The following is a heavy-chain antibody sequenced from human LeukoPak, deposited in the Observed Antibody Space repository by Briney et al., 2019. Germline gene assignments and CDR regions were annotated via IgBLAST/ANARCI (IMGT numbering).Heavy chain of an antibody. D-gene: IGHD2-15*01. Sequence: ASVKVSCKASGYTFTSYGISWVRHAPGQGLEWMGWISAYNGNTTYAQKLQGRVTMTTDTSTSTAYMELRSLRSDDTAVYYCARNLGVVVAADYFDYWGQGTLVTVSS. CDR1: GYTFTSYG. CDR3: ARNLGVVVAADYFDY. J-gene: IGHJ4*02. CDR2: ISAYNGNT. V-gene: IGHV1-18*04.